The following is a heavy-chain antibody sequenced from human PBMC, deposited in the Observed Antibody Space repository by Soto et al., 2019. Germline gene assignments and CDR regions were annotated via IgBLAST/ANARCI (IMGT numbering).Heavy chain of an antibody. D-gene: IGHD3-3*01. CDR1: GYTFTSYD. Sequence: ASVKVSCKASGYTFTSYDINWVRQATGQGLEWMGWMNPNSGNTGYAQKFQGRVTTTRNTSISTAYMELSSLRSEDTAVYYCARGPTNYDFWLPWFDPWGQGTLVTVSS. J-gene: IGHJ5*02. CDR2: MNPNSGNT. V-gene: IGHV1-8*01. CDR3: ARGPTNYDFWLPWFDP.